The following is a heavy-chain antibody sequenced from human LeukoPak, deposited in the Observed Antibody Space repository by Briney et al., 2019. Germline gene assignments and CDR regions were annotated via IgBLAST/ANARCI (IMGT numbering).Heavy chain of an antibody. J-gene: IGHJ4*02. D-gene: IGHD5-18*01. V-gene: IGHV1-69*13. CDR1: GGTFSSYA. CDR2: IIPIFGTA. Sequence: SVKVSCKASGGTFSSYAICWVRQAPGQGLEWMGGIIPIFGTANYAQKFQGRVTITADESTSTAYMELRSLRSDDTAVYYCARDKSGYSYGYFDYWGQGTLVTVSS. CDR3: ARDKSGYSYGYFDY.